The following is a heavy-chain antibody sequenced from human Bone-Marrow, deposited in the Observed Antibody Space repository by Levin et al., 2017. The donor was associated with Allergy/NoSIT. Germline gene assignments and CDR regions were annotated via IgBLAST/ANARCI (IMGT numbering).Heavy chain of an antibody. D-gene: IGHD3-22*01. Sequence: GASVKVSCKASGYTFTSYDINWVRQATGQGLEWMGWMNPNSGNTGYAQKFQGRVTMTRNTSISTAYMELSSLRSEDTAVYYCARGRGPYYYDSSGYYSVFDYGMDVWGQGTTVTVSS. CDR1: GYTFTSYD. CDR2: MNPNSGNT. CDR3: ARGRGPYYYDSSGYYSVFDYGMDV. V-gene: IGHV1-8*01. J-gene: IGHJ6*02.